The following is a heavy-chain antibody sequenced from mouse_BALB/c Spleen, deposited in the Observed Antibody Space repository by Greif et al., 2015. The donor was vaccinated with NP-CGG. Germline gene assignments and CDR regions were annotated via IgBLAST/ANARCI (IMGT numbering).Heavy chain of an antibody. D-gene: IGHD2-4*01. CDR1: GFTFSSYG. CDR3: ARHDYDGDY. CDR2: ISSGGSYT. V-gene: IGHV5-6*01. Sequence: EVMLVESGGDLVKPGGSLKLSCAASGFTFSSYGMSWVRQTPDKRLEWVATISSGGSYTYYPDSVKGRFTISRDNAKNTLYLQMSSLKSEDTAMYYCARHDYDGDYWGQGTTLTVSS. J-gene: IGHJ2*01.